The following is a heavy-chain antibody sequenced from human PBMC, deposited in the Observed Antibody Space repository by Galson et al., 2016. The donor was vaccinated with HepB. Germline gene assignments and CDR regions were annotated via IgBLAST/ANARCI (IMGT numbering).Heavy chain of an antibody. CDR3: AALVSSWSQLDY. CDR1: NGSIISSNW. CDR2: IYHSGST. J-gene: IGHJ4*02. V-gene: IGHV4-4*02. D-gene: IGHD6-13*01. Sequence: ETLSLTCAVSNGSIISSNWWNWVRQPPGKGLEWIGEIYHSGSTNYNPSLTRRATISIDKSRNQFSLRLTSVTAADTAVYYCAALVSSWSQLDYWGQGMLVTVSS.